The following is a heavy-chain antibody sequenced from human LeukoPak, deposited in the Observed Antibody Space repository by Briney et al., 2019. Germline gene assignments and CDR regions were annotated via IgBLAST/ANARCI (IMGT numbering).Heavy chain of an antibody. Sequence: ASVKVSCKASGYTFTSYGISWVRQAPGQGLEWMGWISAYNGNTDYAQKLQGRVTMTTDTSTSTAYMELRSLRSDDTAVYYCARPYYDILTGYYIDYWGQGTLVTVSS. CDR2: ISAYNGNT. J-gene: IGHJ4*02. V-gene: IGHV1-18*01. D-gene: IGHD3-9*01. CDR1: GYTFTSYG. CDR3: ARPYYDILTGYYIDY.